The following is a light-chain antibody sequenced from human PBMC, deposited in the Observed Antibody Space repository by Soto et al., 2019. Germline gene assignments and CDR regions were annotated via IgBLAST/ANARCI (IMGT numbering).Light chain of an antibody. Sequence: QSALTQPASVSGSPGQSITISCTGTSSDVGGYNSVSWYQRHPGKAPKLMIYEVINRPSGVSNRFSGSKSGNTASLTISGLQAEDEAEYFCSSNSNTGIAVFGGGTQLTVL. J-gene: IGLJ2*01. CDR2: EVI. V-gene: IGLV2-14*01. CDR3: SSNSNTGIAV. CDR1: SSDVGGYNS.